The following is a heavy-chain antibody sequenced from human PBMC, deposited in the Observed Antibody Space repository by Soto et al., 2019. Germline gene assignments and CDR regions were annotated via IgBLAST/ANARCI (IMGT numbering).Heavy chain of an antibody. CDR3: ARDKDRQKLGGNYYYITDI. Sequence: QVQLVQSGAEVKKPGSSVKVSCKASGGTFSSSAISWVRQAPGQGLEWMGGIIPIFRTPDYGQKFQGRVTITPGGFARAVYKGLRGLRSEDTAVYFCARDKDRQKLGGNYYYITDIWGQGTTVTVSS. J-gene: IGHJ6*02. V-gene: IGHV1-69*05. CDR2: IIPIFRTP. D-gene: IGHD3-3*02. CDR1: GGTFSSSA.